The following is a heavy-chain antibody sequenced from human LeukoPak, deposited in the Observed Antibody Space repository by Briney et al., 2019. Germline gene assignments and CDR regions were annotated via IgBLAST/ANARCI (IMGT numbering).Heavy chain of an antibody. J-gene: IGHJ4*02. CDR2: INHSGST. CDR3: ARGHRAGGYSGYDLRYYFGY. CDR1: GGSFSGYY. V-gene: IGHV4-34*01. D-gene: IGHD5-12*01. Sequence: SETLSLTCAVYGGSFSGYYWSWIRQSPGKGLEWIGEINHSGSTNYNPSLKSRVTISVDTSKNQFSLKLSSVTAADTAVYYCARGHRAGGYSGYDLRYYFGYWGQGTLVTVSS.